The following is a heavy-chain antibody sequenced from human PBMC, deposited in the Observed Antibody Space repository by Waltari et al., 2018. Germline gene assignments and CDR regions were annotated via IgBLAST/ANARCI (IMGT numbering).Heavy chain of an antibody. CDR1: GVTFTSYG. CDR2: ISFDGSNR. D-gene: IGHD2-2*01. V-gene: IGHV3-30*02. Sequence: QVHLVESGGGVVQPGGSLRLSCAASGVTFTSYGIHWVRQAPGRGLEWVAFISFDGSNRYYADSVKGRFTISRDNNENTLYLQMSSLRAEDTAVYYCAKEGNVVVVPAAIVDYWGQGTLVTVSS. J-gene: IGHJ4*02. CDR3: AKEGNVVVVPAAIVDY.